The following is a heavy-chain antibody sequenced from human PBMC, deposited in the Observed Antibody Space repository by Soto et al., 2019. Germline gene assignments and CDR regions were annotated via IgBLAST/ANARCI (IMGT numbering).Heavy chain of an antibody. J-gene: IGHJ4*02. Sequence: GGSLRLSCAASGFTFSSYAMSWVRQAPGKGLEWVSAISGSGGSTYYADSVKGRFTISRDNSKNTLYLQMNSLRAEDTALYYCAKDLYGSGSYLTFDYWGQGTLVTVSS. CDR1: GFTFSSYA. D-gene: IGHD3-10*01. CDR2: ISGSGGST. V-gene: IGHV3-23*01. CDR3: AKDLYGSGSYLTFDY.